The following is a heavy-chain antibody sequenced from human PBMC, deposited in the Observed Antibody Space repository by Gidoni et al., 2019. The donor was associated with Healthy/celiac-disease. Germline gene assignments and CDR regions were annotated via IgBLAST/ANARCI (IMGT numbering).Heavy chain of an antibody. CDR1: GGSFSGYY. Sequence: QVQLQQWGAGLLKPSETLSLTCAVYGGSFSGYYWSWIRQPPGKGLEWIGEINHSGSTNYNPSLKSRVTISVDTSKNQFSLKLSSVTAADTAVYYCARSAPKYCSGGSCYGMDVWGQGTTVTVSS. D-gene: IGHD2-15*01. V-gene: IGHV4-34*01. CDR2: INHSGST. J-gene: IGHJ6*02. CDR3: ARSAPKYCSGGSCYGMDV.